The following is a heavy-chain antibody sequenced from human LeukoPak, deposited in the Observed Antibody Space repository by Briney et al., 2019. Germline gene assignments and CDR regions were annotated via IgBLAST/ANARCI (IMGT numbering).Heavy chain of an antibody. CDR3: TTEGFTYGHHALGI. V-gene: IGHV3-15*01. CDR1: GFTLRNAW. Sequence: GGSLRLSCATSGFTLRNAWISWVRQAPGKGLEWVGRMRSEARGGTPDYAALVKGRFIISIDDSRSTLYLQMHSLETEDTALYYCTTEGFTYGHHALGIWGQGTVVTVPS. D-gene: IGHD5-18*01. CDR2: MRSEARGGTP. J-gene: IGHJ3*02.